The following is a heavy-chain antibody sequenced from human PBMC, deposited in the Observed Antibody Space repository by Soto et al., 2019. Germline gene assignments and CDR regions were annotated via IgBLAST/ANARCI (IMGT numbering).Heavy chain of an antibody. D-gene: IGHD3-22*01. J-gene: IGHJ4*02. CDR1: GYTFTSYY. CDR3: ARDRYYYDSSGYWPSDY. Sequence: GASVKVSCKASGYTFTSYYMPWVRQAPGQWLEWMGIINPSGGSTSYAQKFQGRVTMTRDTSTSTVYMELSSLRSEDTAVYYCARDRYYYDSSGYWPSDYWGQGTLVTVSS. CDR2: INPSGGST. V-gene: IGHV1-46*03.